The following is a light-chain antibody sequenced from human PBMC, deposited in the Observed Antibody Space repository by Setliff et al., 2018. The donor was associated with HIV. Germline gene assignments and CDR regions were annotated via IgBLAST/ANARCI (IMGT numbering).Light chain of an antibody. V-gene: IGLV2-14*01. J-gene: IGLJ1*01. CDR3: SSYTSSSTYV. CDR1: SSDVGGYNY. Sequence: LTQPASVSGSPGQSITISCTGTSSDVGGYNYVSWYQQYPGKAPKLMIYDVSKRPSGVSNRFSGSKSGNTASLTISGLQAEDEADYYCSSYTSSSTYVVGSGTKV. CDR2: DVS.